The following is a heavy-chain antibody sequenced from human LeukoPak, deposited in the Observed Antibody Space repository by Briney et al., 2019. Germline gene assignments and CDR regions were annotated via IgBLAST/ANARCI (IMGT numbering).Heavy chain of an antibody. CDR3: ARAKRGYSGYELDY. J-gene: IGHJ4*02. D-gene: IGHD5-12*01. CDR1: GGSISSYY. Sequence: PSETLSLTCTVSGGSISSYYWSWIRQPPGKGLESIGYIYYSGSTNYNPSLKSRVTISVDTSKNQFSLKLSSVTAADTAVYYCARAKRGYSGYELDYWGQGTLVTVSS. V-gene: IGHV4-59*01. CDR2: IYYSGST.